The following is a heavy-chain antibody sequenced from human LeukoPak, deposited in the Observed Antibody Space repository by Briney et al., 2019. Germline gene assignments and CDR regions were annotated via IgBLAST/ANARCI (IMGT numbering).Heavy chain of an antibody. V-gene: IGHV1-2*02. CDR2: IYPNRGGT. CDR3: ARAYDGSGNLDY. CDR1: GYTFTAYY. J-gene: IGHJ4*02. Sequence: ASVKVSCKGSGYTFTAYYMHWVRQAPGQGLEWMGWIYPNRGGTNYAQKFQGRVTMTRDTSINTAYMELSRLRSDDTAVYYCARAYDGSGNLDYWGQGTLVTVSS. D-gene: IGHD3-22*01.